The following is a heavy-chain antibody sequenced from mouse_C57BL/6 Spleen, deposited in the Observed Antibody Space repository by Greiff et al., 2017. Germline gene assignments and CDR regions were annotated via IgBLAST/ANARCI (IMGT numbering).Heavy chain of an antibody. Sequence: VQLQQSGPELVKPGASVKISCKASGYAFSSSWMNWVKQRPGKGLEWIGRIYPGDGDTNYNGKFKGKATLTADKSSSTAYMQLSSLTSEDSAVYFCATSFYDYPPFAYWGQGTLVTVSA. CDR2: IYPGDGDT. CDR3: ATSFYDYPPFAY. V-gene: IGHV1-82*01. J-gene: IGHJ3*01. D-gene: IGHD2-4*01. CDR1: GYAFSSSW.